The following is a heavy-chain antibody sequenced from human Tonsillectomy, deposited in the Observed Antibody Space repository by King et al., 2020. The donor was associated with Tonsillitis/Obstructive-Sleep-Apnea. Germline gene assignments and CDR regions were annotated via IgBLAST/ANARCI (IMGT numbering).Heavy chain of an antibody. CDR1: GYTFTSYW. J-gene: IGHJ6*02. D-gene: IGHD3-16*01. CDR2: IDPSDSYT. CDR3: SRTXGXKXXLGEGMDV. Sequence: QLVQSGAEVKKPGESLRISCKGSGYTFTSYWINWVRQMPGKXLEWMGRIDPSDSYTNYSPSFQGHVTIXTDKSIXHAXPQWSSLTASDTAMYYCSRTXGXKXXLGEGMDVWGQXPXVHVPS. V-gene: IGHV5-10-1*01.